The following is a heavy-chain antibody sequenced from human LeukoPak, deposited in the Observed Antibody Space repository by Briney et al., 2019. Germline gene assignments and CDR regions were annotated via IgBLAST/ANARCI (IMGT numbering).Heavy chain of an antibody. CDR3: ARRRWAEAFDI. J-gene: IGHJ3*02. CDR1: GYSFSNYW. Sequence: GESLKISCKGSGYSFSNYWIAWVRQMPGKGLEWMGIIYPGDSDTTYSPSFQGQVTISADKSISTAYLQWSSLKASDTVMYYCARRRWAEAFDIWGQATMVTVSS. D-gene: IGHD4-23*01. V-gene: IGHV5-51*01. CDR2: IYPGDSDT.